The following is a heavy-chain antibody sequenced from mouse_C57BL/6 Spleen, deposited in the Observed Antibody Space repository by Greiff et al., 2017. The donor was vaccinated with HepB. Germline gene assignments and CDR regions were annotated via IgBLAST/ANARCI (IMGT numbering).Heavy chain of an antibody. CDR2: IYPGDGDT. CDR1: GYAFSSSW. V-gene: IGHV1-82*01. CDR3: ARKAYGSSLYNYAMDY. D-gene: IGHD1-1*01. Sequence: QVQLQQSGPELVKPGASVKISCKASGYAFSSSWMNWVKQRPGKGLEWIGRIYPGDGDTNYNGKFKGKATLTADKSSSTACMQLSSLTSEDSAVYDCARKAYGSSLYNYAMDYWGQGTSVTVSS. J-gene: IGHJ4*01.